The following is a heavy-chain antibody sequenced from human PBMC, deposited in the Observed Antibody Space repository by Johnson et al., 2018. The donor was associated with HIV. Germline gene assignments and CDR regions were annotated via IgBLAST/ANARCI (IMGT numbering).Heavy chain of an antibody. J-gene: IGHJ3*01. V-gene: IGHV3-53*01. CDR3: TRDRDGVGVS. CDR2: LHSDGST. Sequence: EVQLVESGGGLIQPGGSLRLSCAASGFTVSNNYMSWVRQAPGKGLEWVSILHSDGSTFNTDSVKGRFTISRDNSKNTLYLQMSSLKTEDTAVYYCTRDRDGVGVSWGQGTMVTVSS. D-gene: IGHD3-10*01. CDR1: GFTVSNNY.